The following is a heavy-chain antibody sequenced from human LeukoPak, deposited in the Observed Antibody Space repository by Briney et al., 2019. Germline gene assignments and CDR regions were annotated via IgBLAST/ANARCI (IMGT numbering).Heavy chain of an antibody. J-gene: IGHJ1*01. V-gene: IGHV3-21*04. Sequence: GGSLRLSCAASGYTFSSYSMNWVRQAPGKGLEWVSSISSSSSYIYYADSVKGRFTISRDNAKNSLYLQMNSLRAEDRAVYYCARSSDSSSLQYFQHWGQGTLVTVSS. D-gene: IGHD6-6*01. CDR2: ISSSSSYI. CDR1: GYTFSSYS. CDR3: ARSSDSSSLQYFQH.